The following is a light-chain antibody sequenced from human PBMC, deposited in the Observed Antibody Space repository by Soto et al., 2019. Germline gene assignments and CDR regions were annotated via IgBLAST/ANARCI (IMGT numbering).Light chain of an antibody. CDR2: EVS. Sequence: QSALTQPHSVSGSPGQSVAISCTGTSSDVGGYSYVSWYQQHPGKAPKLMIYEVSKRPSGVPDRFSGSKSGNTASLTVSGLQAEDEADYYCSSYARNRDVLFGGGTKLTVL. CDR3: SSYARNRDVL. V-gene: IGLV2-8*01. CDR1: SSDVGGYSY. J-gene: IGLJ2*01.